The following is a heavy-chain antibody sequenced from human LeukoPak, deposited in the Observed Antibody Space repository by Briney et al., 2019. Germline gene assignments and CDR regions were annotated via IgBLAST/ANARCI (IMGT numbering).Heavy chain of an antibody. CDR2: ISSSSYT. CDR1: GFTFSDYY. CDR3: ARVGPEMELRGYYFDF. Sequence: GGSLRLSCAASGFTFSDYYMSWIRQAPGKGLEWVSYISSSSYTNYADSVKGRLTISRDNAKNSLYLQMNSLRAEDTAVYYCARVGPEMELRGYYFDFWGRGTLVTVSS. V-gene: IGHV3-11*06. J-gene: IGHJ4*02. D-gene: IGHD1-7*01.